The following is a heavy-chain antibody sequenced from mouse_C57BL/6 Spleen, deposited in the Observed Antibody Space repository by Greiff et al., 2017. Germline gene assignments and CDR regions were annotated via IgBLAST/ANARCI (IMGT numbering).Heavy chain of an antibody. Sequence: QVQLKESGAELARPGASVKLSCKASGYTFTSYGISWVKQRPGQGLEWIGEIYPRSGNTYYNEKFKGKATLTADKSSSTAYMELRSLTSEDSAVYFCAREGRYDYDDGVAYWGQGTLVTVSA. V-gene: IGHV1-81*01. CDR1: GYTFTSYG. D-gene: IGHD2-4*01. CDR2: IYPRSGNT. J-gene: IGHJ3*01. CDR3: AREGRYDYDDGVAY.